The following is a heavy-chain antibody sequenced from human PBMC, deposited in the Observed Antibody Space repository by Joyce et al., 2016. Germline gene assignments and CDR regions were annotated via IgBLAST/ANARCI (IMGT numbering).Heavy chain of an antibody. J-gene: IGHJ4*02. CDR1: GGSLSGHY. V-gene: IGHV4-4*07. D-gene: IGHD3-10*01. CDR3: ARDRPSGSYFDD. Sequence: QAQLQESGPRLVKPSETLSLTCRVSGGSLSGHYWSWIRQAARKGLEWIGRLYTSGATSYNPSLKSRVIISADTAKDQFSLTVRSVTAADTAVYYCARDRPSGSYFDDWGQGILVSVSS. CDR2: LYTSGAT.